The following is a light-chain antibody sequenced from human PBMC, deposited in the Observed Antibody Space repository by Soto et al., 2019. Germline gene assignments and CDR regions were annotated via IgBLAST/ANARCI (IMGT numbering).Light chain of an antibody. CDR2: DKT. Sequence: QSVLTQPPSVSAAPGQKVTISCAGSSSNIGTNYVSWYQHLPGTAPKLLIFDKTKRPSGIPDRFSGFKSGTSATLDIAGLQTGDEADYYCRTWDTSLGAFYVFGTGTKLTVL. J-gene: IGLJ1*01. CDR1: SSNIGTNY. V-gene: IGLV1-51*01. CDR3: RTWDTSLGAFYV.